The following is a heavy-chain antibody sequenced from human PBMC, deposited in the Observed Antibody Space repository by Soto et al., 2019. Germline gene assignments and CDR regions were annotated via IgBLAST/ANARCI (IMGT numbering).Heavy chain of an antibody. CDR1: GFTLSTYG. D-gene: IGHD6-13*01. Sequence: GGSLRLSCAASGFTLSTYGMSWVRQAPGKGLEWVSAISSAENTYYADSVKGRFTISRDNSKNTMYLQMNSLRAEDTAVYYCSKNQVPDSVAAAGSWGQGTLVTAPQ. CDR2: ISSAENT. V-gene: IGHV3-23*01. J-gene: IGHJ4*02. CDR3: SKNQVPDSVAAAGS.